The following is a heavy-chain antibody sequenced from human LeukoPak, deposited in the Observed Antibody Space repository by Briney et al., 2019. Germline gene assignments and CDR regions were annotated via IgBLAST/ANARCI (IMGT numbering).Heavy chain of an antibody. CDR2: ISGDGGST. Sequence: GESLRLSCAASGFTFDDYAMHWVRQAPGKGLEWVSLISGDGGSTYYADSVKGRFTISRDNSKNSLYLQMNSLRTEDTALYYSAKDKTAAAGDNFDYWGQGTLVTVSS. D-gene: IGHD6-13*01. CDR3: AKDKTAAAGDNFDY. CDR1: GFTFDDYA. J-gene: IGHJ4*02. V-gene: IGHV3-43*02.